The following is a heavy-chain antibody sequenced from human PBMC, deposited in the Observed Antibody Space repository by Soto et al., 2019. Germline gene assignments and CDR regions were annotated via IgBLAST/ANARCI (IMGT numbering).Heavy chain of an antibody. CDR2: ISGGGDGT. CDR3: ARGGYSRGWSFDY. Sequence: GGSLRLSCAASGFTFSNYAMSWVRRAPGTGLEWVSTISGGGDGTYYSDSVKGRFTISRDNSKNTLYLQINSLRADDTAVFHCARGGYSRGWSFDYWGQGTLVTVSS. D-gene: IGHD6-19*01. J-gene: IGHJ4*02. V-gene: IGHV3-23*01. CDR1: GFTFSNYA.